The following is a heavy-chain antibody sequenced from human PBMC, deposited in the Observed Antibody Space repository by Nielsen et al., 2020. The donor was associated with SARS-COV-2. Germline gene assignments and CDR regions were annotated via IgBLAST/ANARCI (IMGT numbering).Heavy chain of an antibody. V-gene: IGHV3-30*18. CDR3: AKRRAVFMLTFGGEGAMDV. CDR2: ISYEGSEK. CDR1: GFTFNNYG. J-gene: IGHJ6*02. Sequence: GESLKISCAASGFTFNNYGMYWVRQAPGKGLEWVASISYEGSEKYYADSLKGRFTVSRDTSKNTVYLQMNSLTVEDTAVYHCAKRRAVFMLTFGGEGAMDVGGQGTTVSVSS. D-gene: IGHD3-16*01.